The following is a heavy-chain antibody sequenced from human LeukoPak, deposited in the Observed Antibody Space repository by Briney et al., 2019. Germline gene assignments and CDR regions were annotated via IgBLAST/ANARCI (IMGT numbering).Heavy chain of an antibody. CDR2: IQQDGSKK. J-gene: IGHJ4*02. V-gene: IGHV3-7*01. CDR3: ARDTPLDMSSSGKFDY. CDR1: GFTFSSYW. D-gene: IGHD6-6*01. Sequence: SGGSLRLSCAASGFTFSSYWMSWVRQAPGKGLEWVANIQQDGSKKYYVDSVKGRFTISRDNAENSLYLQMNSLRAEDTAVYYCARDTPLDMSSSGKFDYWGQGTLVTVSS.